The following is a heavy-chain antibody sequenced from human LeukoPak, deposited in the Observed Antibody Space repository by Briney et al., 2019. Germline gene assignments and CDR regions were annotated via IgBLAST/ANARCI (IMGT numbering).Heavy chain of an antibody. CDR1: GGSISSTEW. V-gene: IGHV4-4*02. J-gene: IGHJ4*02. CDR2: IHHSGGT. CDR3: ATRWVLTGEPY. Sequence: LETLSLTCAVSGGSISSTEWYTWVRQPPGQGLEWIGEIHHSGGTNYNVSLKSRVTISLDKSKNQFSLDLTSMTAADTAAYYCATRWVLTGEPYWGQGTLVTVSS. D-gene: IGHD7-27*01.